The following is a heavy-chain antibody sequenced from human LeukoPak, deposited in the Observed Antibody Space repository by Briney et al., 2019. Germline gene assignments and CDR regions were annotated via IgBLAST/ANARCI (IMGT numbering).Heavy chain of an antibody. V-gene: IGHV2-70*11. CDR3: ARIWYYYGSGRNYYYYMDV. Sequence: WVRQAPGKALEWLARIDWDDDKYYSTSLKTRLTISKDTSKNQVVLTMTNMDPVDTATYYCARIWYYYGSGRNYYYYMDVWGKGTTVTVSS. CDR2: IDWDDDK. J-gene: IGHJ6*03. D-gene: IGHD3-10*01.